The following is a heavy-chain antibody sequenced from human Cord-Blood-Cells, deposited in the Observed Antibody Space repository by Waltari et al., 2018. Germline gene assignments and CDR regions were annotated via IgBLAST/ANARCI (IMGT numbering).Heavy chain of an antibody. Sequence: QVQLVQSGAEVKQPGSSVKVSCKASGGTFSSYAISWVRPAPGQGLEWMGGIIPIFGTANYAQKFQGRVTITADKSTSTAYMELSSLRSEDTAVYYCARERVVGAITYYYYGMDVWGQGTTVTVSS. CDR1: GGTFSSYA. CDR3: ARERVVGAITYYYYGMDV. D-gene: IGHD1-26*01. V-gene: IGHV1-69*06. CDR2: IIPIFGTA. J-gene: IGHJ6*02.